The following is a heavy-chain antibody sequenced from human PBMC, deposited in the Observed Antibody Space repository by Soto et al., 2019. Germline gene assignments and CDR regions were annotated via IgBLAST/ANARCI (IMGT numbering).Heavy chain of an antibody. Sequence: DSEPTLVNQTETLTLTCTFSGFSLSTSGGSVGWIRQPPGKALEWLAFIYWNDDKSYSPSLKSRLTGTKDNAKKQGGHTRNNMKPADTATYYFAPCLGARCSFDHWG. V-gene: IGHV2-5*01. CDR1: GFSLSTSGGS. CDR2: IYWNDDK. D-gene: IGHD3-10*02. CDR3: APCLGARCSFDH. J-gene: IGHJ4*01.